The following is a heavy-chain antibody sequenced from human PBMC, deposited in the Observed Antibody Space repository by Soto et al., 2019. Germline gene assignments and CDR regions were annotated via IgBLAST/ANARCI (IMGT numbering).Heavy chain of an antibody. CDR1: GYTFTSHD. D-gene: IGHD1-1*01. V-gene: IGHV1-8*01. J-gene: IGHJ4*02. CDR3: ARRAETNGWNGFGADKYYFDF. CDR2: MNPNTGNS. Sequence: ASVKVSCKASGYTFTSHDIYWVRQAIGQGLEWMGWMNPNTGNSAYAQKFQGRVTVTSDTSINTVHMELSSLRSEDTAVYYCARRAETNGWNGFGADKYYFDFWGQGTLVTVSS.